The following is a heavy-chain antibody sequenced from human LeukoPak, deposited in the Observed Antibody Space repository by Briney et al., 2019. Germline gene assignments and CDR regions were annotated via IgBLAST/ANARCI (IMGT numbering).Heavy chain of an antibody. J-gene: IGHJ3*02. V-gene: IGHV4-34*01. Sequence: SVTLSLTCAVYGGSFSGYYWSWIRQPPGKGLEWIGEINHSGSTNYNPSLKSRVTISVDTSKNQFSLKLSSVTAADTAVYYCARVMGDYYDSSGYYRRSDVFDIWGQGTMLIVSS. CDR3: ARVMGDYYDSSGYYRRSDVFDI. CDR1: GGSFSGYY. D-gene: IGHD3-22*01. CDR2: INHSGST.